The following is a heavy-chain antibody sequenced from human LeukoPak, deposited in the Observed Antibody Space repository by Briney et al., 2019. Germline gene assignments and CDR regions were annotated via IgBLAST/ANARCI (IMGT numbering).Heavy chain of an antibody. J-gene: IGHJ4*02. CDR2: ISGSGGST. D-gene: IGHD5-12*01. Sequence: GGSLRLSCATSGFTFSNAWMNWVRQAPGKGLEWVSAISGSGGSTYYADSVKGRFTISRDNSKNTLYLQMNSLRAEDTAVYYCAKDPYDHGYWGQGTLVTVSS. CDR3: AKDPYDHGY. CDR1: GFTFSNAW. V-gene: IGHV3-23*01.